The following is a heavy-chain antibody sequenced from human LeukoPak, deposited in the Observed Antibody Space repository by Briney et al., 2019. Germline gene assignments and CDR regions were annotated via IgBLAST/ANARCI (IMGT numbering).Heavy chain of an antibody. J-gene: IGHJ4*02. CDR2: MSSRGDRT. V-gene: IGHV3-64D*06. CDR3: VKDFYYDNSGYYRSFDH. D-gene: IGHD3-22*01. CDR1: GFTFSSYG. Sequence: GGSLRLSCAASGFTFSSYGMHWVRQAPGKGLEYVSAMSSRGDRTYYADSVKGRFTISRDNSKNTLYLQMSSLKPEDTAVYFCVKDFYYDNSGYYRSFDHWGQGTLVTVSS.